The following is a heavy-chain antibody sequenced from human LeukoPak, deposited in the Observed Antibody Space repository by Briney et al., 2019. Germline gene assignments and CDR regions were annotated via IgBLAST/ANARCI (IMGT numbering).Heavy chain of an antibody. D-gene: IGHD1-26*01. CDR1: GGTFSSYA. CDR3: ARREWELPKGDY. J-gene: IGHJ4*02. CDR2: IIPMYGIA. V-gene: IGHV1-69*04. Sequence: VASVEVSCKASGGTFSSYAISWVRQAPGQGLEWMGRIIPMYGIANHAQKFQGRVTITADKSTSTAYMELSSLRSEDTAVYYCARREWELPKGDYWGQGTLVTVSS.